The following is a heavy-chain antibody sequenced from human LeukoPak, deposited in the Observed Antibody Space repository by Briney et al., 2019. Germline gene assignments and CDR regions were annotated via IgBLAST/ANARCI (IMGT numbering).Heavy chain of an antibody. V-gene: IGHV4-4*07. D-gene: IGHD1-26*01. Sequence: SETLSLTCTVSGGSISSYYWSWIRQPAGKGLEWIGRIYTSGSTNYNPSLKSRVTISVDKSKNQFSLKLSSVTAADTAVYYCVSGSYYIGGIRALDIWGQGTMVTVSS. CDR3: VSGSYYIGGIRALDI. CDR2: IYTSGST. J-gene: IGHJ3*02. CDR1: GGSISSYY.